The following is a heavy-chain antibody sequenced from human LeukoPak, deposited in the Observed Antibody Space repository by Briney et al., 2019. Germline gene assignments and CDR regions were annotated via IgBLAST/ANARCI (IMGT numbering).Heavy chain of an antibody. CDR3: ARANPYSYGQGDC. D-gene: IGHD5-18*01. CDR2: IYYSGST. V-gene: IGHV4-31*03. J-gene: IGHJ4*02. Sequence: PSQTLSLTCTVSGGFISSGGYYWSWIRQHPGKGLEWIGYIYYSGSTYYNPSLKSRVTISVDTSKNQFSLKLSSVTAADTAVYYCARANPYSYGQGDCWGQGTLVTVSS. CDR1: GGFISSGGYY.